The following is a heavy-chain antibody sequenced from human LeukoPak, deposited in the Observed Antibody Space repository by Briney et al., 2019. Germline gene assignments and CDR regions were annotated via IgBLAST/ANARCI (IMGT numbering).Heavy chain of an antibody. J-gene: IGHJ6*02. D-gene: IGHD3-10*01. V-gene: IGHV3-23*01. CDR2: ISGSGGST. Sequence: GGSLRLSCAASGFTFSSYAMSWVRQAPGEGLEWVSAISGSGGSTYYADSVKGRFTISRDNSKNTLYLQMNSLRAEDTAVYYCAKGMVDGSGSYSYYYGMDVWGQGTTVTVSS. CDR1: GFTFSSYA. CDR3: AKGMVDGSGSYSYYYGMDV.